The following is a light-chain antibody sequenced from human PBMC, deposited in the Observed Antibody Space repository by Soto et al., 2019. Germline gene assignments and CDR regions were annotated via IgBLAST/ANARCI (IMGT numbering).Light chain of an antibody. V-gene: IGKV3-20*01. Sequence: ENVLTQSPVTRSLSPGERATLSCRASQSVTSNKVAWFQQKPGQAPRLLIRAASSRATGIPDRFSGSGSATDFTLTISRLEPEDFAVYYCQQYGSPPPYTFGQGTKLEIK. J-gene: IGKJ2*01. CDR2: AAS. CDR3: QQYGSPPPYT. CDR1: QSVTSNK.